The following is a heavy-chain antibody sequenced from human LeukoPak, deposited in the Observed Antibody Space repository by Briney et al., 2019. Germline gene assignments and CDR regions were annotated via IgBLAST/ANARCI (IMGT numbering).Heavy chain of an antibody. J-gene: IGHJ4*02. D-gene: IGHD6-19*01. V-gene: IGHV4-59*01. Sequence: PSETLSLTCTVSGGSISSYYWSWIRQPPGKGLEWIGYIYYSGSTNYNPSLKSRVTISVDTSKNQFSLKLSSVTAADTAVYYCVRALKNSGWYTYFDYWGQGTLVTVSS. CDR1: GGSISSYY. CDR3: VRALKNSGWYTYFDY. CDR2: IYYSGST.